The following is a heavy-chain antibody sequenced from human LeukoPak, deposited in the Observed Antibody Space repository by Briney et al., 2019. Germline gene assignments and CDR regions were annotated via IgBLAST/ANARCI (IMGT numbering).Heavy chain of an antibody. CDR1: GFTFSSHW. Sequence: GGSLRLSCAASGFTFSSHWMHWVRQAPGKGLVWVSIINTDGSTTRYADSVEGRFTISRDNARNTLYLEMNSPRVEDTAVYFCARDTSRTMDVWGQGTTVTVSS. CDR2: INTDGSTT. CDR3: ARDTSRTMDV. J-gene: IGHJ6*02. V-gene: IGHV3-74*01.